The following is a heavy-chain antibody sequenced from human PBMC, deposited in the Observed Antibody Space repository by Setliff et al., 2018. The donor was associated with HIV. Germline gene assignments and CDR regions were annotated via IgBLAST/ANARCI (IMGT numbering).Heavy chain of an antibody. CDR2: ISPYNGNT. V-gene: IGHV1-18*01. D-gene: IGHD1-1*01. CDR1: GYSFTSYG. Sequence: ASVKVSCKASGYSFTSYGINWVRQAPGQGLEWMGWISPYNGNTDYAQNFQGRVTMTTDTSTSTVYMELSRLRSDDTAVYYCARKSLTGTIDSWGQGTLVTVSS. J-gene: IGHJ4*02. CDR3: ARKSLTGTIDS.